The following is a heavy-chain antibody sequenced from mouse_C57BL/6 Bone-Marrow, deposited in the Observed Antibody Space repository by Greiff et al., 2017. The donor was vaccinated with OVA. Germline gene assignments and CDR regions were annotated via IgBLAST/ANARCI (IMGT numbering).Heavy chain of an antibody. Sequence: QVQLQQSGAELARPGASVKLSCKASGYTFTSYGISWVKQRTGQGLEWIGEIYPRSGNTYYNEKFKGKATLTADKSSSTAYMELRSLTSEDSAVYFCARESVYSKGDFAYWGQGTLVTVSA. D-gene: IGHD2-5*01. V-gene: IGHV1-81*01. J-gene: IGHJ3*01. CDR2: IYPRSGNT. CDR1: GYTFTSYG. CDR3: ARESVYSKGDFAY.